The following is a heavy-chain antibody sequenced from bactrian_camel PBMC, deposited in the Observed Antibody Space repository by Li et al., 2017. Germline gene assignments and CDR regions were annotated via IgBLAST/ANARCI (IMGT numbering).Heavy chain of an antibody. CDR3: AADVAGYNEYYYPVCR. V-gene: IGHV3S67*01. CDR2: ISGDGST. CDR1: FFILDDFD. D-gene: IGHD2*01. Sequence: EVQLVESGGDSVQTGGSLRLSCKPSFFILDDFDMMWYRQAPGNECELVSSISGDGSTYYTDAVKGRFTISKDNAKNTLYLQMNSLKPEDTAAYYCAADVAGYNEYYYPVCRWGQGTQVTVS. J-gene: IGHJ4*01.